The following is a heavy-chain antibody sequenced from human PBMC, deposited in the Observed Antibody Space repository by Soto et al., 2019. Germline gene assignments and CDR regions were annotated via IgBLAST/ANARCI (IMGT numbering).Heavy chain of an antibody. D-gene: IGHD3-3*01. CDR1: GGSISSGGYY. Sequence: SETLSLTCTVSGGSISSGGYYWSWIRQHPRKGLEWIGYIYYSGSTYYNPSLKSRVTISVDTSKNQFSLKLSSVTAADTAVYYCARVYSEYYDFWSGYYTSGWFDPWGQGTLVTVSS. CDR3: ARVYSEYYDFWSGYYTSGWFDP. V-gene: IGHV4-31*03. CDR2: IYYSGST. J-gene: IGHJ5*02.